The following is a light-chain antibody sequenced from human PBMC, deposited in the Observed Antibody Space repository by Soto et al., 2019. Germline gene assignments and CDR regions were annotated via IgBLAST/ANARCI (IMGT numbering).Light chain of an antibody. CDR3: ATWNDGVFV. CDR1: TSNIGRST. Sequence: QSVLTQPPSASGTPGQRVTISCSGTTSNIGRSTVSWYQQFPGAAPKLLIYGNTQRPLGVPVRFSGSKSDTSAPLAISGLQSEDEADYYCATWNDGVFVFGIGTKLTVL. V-gene: IGLV1-44*01. CDR2: GNT. J-gene: IGLJ1*01.